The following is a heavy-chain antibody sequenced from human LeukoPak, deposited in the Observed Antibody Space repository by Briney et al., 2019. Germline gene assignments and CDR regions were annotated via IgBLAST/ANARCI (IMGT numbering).Heavy chain of an antibody. Sequence: GRSLRLSCAASGFTFSNYWMSWVRQAPGKGLEWVAKIKQDGSEEYYVDSVKGRFTISRDNAKNSLFLQMNSLRVEDTAIYYCARGGSYPGCWGQGTLVTVSS. CDR2: IKQDGSEE. V-gene: IGHV3-7*03. CDR3: ARGGSYPGC. D-gene: IGHD1-26*01. J-gene: IGHJ4*02. CDR1: GFTFSNYW.